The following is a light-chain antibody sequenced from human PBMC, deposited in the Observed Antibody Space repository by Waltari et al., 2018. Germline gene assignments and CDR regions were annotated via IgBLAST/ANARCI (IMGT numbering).Light chain of an antibody. J-gene: IGLJ3*02. CDR1: SSDVGGYNY. V-gene: IGLV2-14*01. CDR3: TSPTSSRTWV. CDR2: EVN. Sequence: QSALTQPASVSGSPGQSITISCTGTSSDVGGYNYVSWYQHLPGTAPKVMIYEVNNRPSGFSNRCSGSKSGNTASLTISGLQAEDEADYYCTSPTSSRTWVFGGGTKLTVL.